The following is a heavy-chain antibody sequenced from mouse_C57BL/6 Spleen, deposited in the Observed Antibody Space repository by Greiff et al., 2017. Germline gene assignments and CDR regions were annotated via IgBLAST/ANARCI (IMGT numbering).Heavy chain of an antibody. CDR1: GYTFTDYY. Sequence: EVQLQQSGPELVKPGASVKISCKASGYTFTDYYMNWVKQSHGKSLEWIGDINPNNGGTRYNQKFKGKATLTVDKSSSTAYMELRSLTSEDAAVYYCARGGSGPYYFDYWGQGTTLTVSS. CDR2: INPNNGGT. CDR3: ARGGSGPYYFDY. V-gene: IGHV1-26*01. D-gene: IGHD3-2*02. J-gene: IGHJ2*01.